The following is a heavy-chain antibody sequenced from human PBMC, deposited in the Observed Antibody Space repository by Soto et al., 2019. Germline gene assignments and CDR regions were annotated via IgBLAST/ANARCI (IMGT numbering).Heavy chain of an antibody. D-gene: IGHD3-22*01. Sequence: GGSRRLSCAAYGFTFSSSGMHWVRQAPGKGLEWVANIKQDGSEKYYVDSVKGRSTISRDNAKNSLYLQMNSLRAEDTALYYCVRFPCFDTSDQGYWGQGTLVTVSS. V-gene: IGHV3-7*01. CDR1: GFTFSSSG. CDR2: IKQDGSEK. CDR3: VRFPCFDTSDQGY. J-gene: IGHJ4*02.